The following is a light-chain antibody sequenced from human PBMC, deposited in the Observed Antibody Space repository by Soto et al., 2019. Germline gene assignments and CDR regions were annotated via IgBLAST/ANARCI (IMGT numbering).Light chain of an antibody. Sequence: EIVLTQSPGTLSVSPGERVTLSCRASQSVSSNYLAWYQQRPGQAPRLLIFGASYRATGIPDRFSGSGSGTDFTLTISRLEPEDCAVYNCQQYSSSPPEFTFGPGTKVDSK. CDR2: GAS. CDR3: QQYSSSPPEFT. CDR1: QSVSSNY. J-gene: IGKJ3*01. V-gene: IGKV3-20*01.